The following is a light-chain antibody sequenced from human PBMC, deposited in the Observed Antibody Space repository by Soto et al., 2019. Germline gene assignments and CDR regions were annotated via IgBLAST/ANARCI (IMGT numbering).Light chain of an antibody. J-gene: IGLJ2*01. CDR2: EVT. CDR1: SSDIGAYDY. Sequence: QSALTQPASLSGSPGQSITISCTGTSSDIGAYDYVSWYQQHPGNAPKFLIYEVTNRPSGVSNRFSGSKSGNPASLTISGLQAEAEADYYCSSYTTSNNVVFGGGTKLTVL. V-gene: IGLV2-14*01. CDR3: SSYTTSNNVV.